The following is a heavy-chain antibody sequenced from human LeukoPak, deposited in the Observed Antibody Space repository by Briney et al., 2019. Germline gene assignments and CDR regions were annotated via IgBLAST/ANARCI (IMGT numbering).Heavy chain of an antibody. CDR1: GGSISSGSYY. J-gene: IGHJ4*02. CDR2: IYTSGST. CDR3: ARLKKGFTFDY. V-gene: IGHV4-61*02. Sequence: SETLSLTCTVSGGSISSGSYYWSWIQQPAGKGLEWIGRIYTSGSTNYNPSLKSRVTISVDTSKNQFSLKLSSVTAADTAVYYCARLKKGFTFDYWGQGTLVTVSS.